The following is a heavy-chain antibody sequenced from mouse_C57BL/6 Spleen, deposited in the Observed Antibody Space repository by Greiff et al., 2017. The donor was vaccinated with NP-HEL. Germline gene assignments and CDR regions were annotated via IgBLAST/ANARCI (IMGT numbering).Heavy chain of an antibody. V-gene: IGHV1-80*01. J-gene: IGHJ1*03. CDR2: IYPGDGDT. Sequence: LQESGAELVKPGASVKISCKASGYAFSSYWMNWVKQRPGKGLEWIGQIYPGDGDTNYNGKFKGKATLTADKSSSTAYMQLSSLTSEDSAVYFCARPVEGYFDVWGTGTTVTGSS. CDR3: ARPVEGYFDV. CDR1: GYAFSSYW.